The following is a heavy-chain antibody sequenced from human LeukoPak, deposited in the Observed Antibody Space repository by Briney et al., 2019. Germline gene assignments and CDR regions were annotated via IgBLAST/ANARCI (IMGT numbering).Heavy chain of an antibody. CDR3: ATLPPGYSLEPDAFDI. J-gene: IGHJ3*02. V-gene: IGHV1-2*02. CDR1: GYTFTGYY. CDR2: INPNSGGT. Sequence: ASVKVSCKASGYTFTGYYMHWVRQAPGQGLEWMGWINPNSGGTNYAQKFQGRVTMTRDTSISTAYMELSRLRSDDTAVYYCATLPPGYSLEPDAFDIWGQGTTVTVSS. D-gene: IGHD5-18*01.